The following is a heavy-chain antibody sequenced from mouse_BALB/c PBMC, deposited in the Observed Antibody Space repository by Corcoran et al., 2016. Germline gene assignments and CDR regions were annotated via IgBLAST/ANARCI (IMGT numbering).Heavy chain of an antibody. CDR2: INPYNGAT. D-gene: IGHD1-1*02. CDR1: GYSFTGYY. CDR3: GTTLYGNGAMDY. Sequence: EVQLQQSGPELVKPGASVKISCKASGYSFTGYYMHWVKQSHVKSLEWIGRINPYNGATSYNQNFKDKASMTIDKSSSTAYMELHSLKAEDSAVEYCGTTLYGNGAMDYWGQGTSVTVSS. V-gene: IGHV1-26*01. J-gene: IGHJ4*01.